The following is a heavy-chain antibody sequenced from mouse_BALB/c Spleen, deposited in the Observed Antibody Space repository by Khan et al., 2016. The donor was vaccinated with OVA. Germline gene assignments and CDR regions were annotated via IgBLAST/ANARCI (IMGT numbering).Heavy chain of an antibody. Sequence: EVQLQESGPGLVKPSQSLSLTCTVTGYSITSDYAWNWIRQFPGNKLEWLGYISYSGNTKYNPSLKSRISVTRDTSKKQFFLQLNSVTTEDSATYYCARVSGGDFDYGGQGNTLTVSS. J-gene: IGHJ2*01. CDR3: ARVSGGDFDY. V-gene: IGHV3-2*02. D-gene: IGHD4-1*01. CDR2: ISYSGNT. CDR1: GYSITSDYA.